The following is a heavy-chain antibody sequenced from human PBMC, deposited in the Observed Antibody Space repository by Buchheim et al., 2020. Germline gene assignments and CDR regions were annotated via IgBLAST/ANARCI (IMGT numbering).Heavy chain of an antibody. J-gene: IGHJ6*02. CDR3: VNGIDYDFWSGFSGMDV. D-gene: IGHD3-3*01. Sequence: EVQLLESGGGLVQPGGSLRLSCAASGFTFSSYAMSWVRQAPGKGMEWVSAISGSGGSTYYADSGKGRFTISREHSKNTLYLQMNSLRAEDTAVYYCVNGIDYDFWSGFSGMDVWGQGTT. CDR1: GFTFSSYA. CDR2: ISGSGGST. V-gene: IGHV3-23*01.